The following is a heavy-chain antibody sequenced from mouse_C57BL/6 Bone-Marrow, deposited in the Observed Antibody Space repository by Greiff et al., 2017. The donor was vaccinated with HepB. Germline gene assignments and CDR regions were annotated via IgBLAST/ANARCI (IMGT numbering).Heavy chain of an antibody. CDR1: GFTFSSYG. Sequence: DVMLVESGGDLVKPGGSLKLSCAASGFTFSSYGMSWVRQTPDKRLEWVATISSGGSYTYYPDSVKGRFTISRDNAKNTLYLQMSSLKSEDTAMYYCARQATVHYFDYWGQGTTLTVSS. CDR3: ARQATVHYFDY. CDR2: ISSGGSYT. J-gene: IGHJ2*01. D-gene: IGHD1-1*01. V-gene: IGHV5-6*02.